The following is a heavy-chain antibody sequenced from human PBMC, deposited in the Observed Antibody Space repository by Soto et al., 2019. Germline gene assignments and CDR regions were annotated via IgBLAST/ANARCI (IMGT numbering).Heavy chain of an antibody. CDR3: ARHRIAVAGDFDY. Sequence: PSETLSLTCTVSGGSISSSSYYWGWIRQPPGKGLEWIGSIYYSGSTYYNPSLKSRVTISVDTSKNQFSLKLSSVTAADTAVYYCARHRIAVAGDFDYWGQGTLVTVSS. V-gene: IGHV4-39*01. J-gene: IGHJ4*02. CDR1: GGSISSSSYY. CDR2: IYYSGST. D-gene: IGHD6-19*01.